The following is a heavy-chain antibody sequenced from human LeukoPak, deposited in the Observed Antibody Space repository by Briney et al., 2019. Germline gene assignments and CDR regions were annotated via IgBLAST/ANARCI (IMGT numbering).Heavy chain of an antibody. CDR3: ARADYYGSGSADY. J-gene: IGHJ4*02. V-gene: IGHV4-31*03. Sequence: SETLSLTCTVSGGSISSGGYYWSWIRQHPGKGLEWIGYIYYSGSTYYNPSLKSRVTMSVDTSKNQFSLKLSSVTAADTAVYYCARADYYGSGSADYWGQGTLVTVSS. CDR1: GGSISSGGYY. D-gene: IGHD3-10*01. CDR2: IYYSGST.